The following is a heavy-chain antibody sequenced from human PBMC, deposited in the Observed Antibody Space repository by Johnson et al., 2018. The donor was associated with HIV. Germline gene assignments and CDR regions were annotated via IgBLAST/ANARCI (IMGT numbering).Heavy chain of an antibody. CDR3: VAEVARGAPHAFDI. J-gene: IGHJ3*02. V-gene: IGHV3-30*02. CDR2: IWPEGGKN. CDR1: GFTLSGYG. D-gene: IGHD2-15*01. Sequence: QVQLVESGGAVVQPGGSLRPSCAASGFTLSGYGMHWVRKAPGKGLEGWGCIWPEGGKNFNAESGKGGFTISRDNSKNTVSLQMNSLKAEDTALYYCVAEVARGAPHAFDIWGQGTMVTVSS.